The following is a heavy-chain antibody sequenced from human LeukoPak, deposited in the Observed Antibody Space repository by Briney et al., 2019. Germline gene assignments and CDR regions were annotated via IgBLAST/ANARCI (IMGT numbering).Heavy chain of an antibody. CDR1: GFTFSDHY. V-gene: IGHV3-72*01. CDR2: TRNKANRYST. D-gene: IGHD1-26*01. CDR3: ARGGSYYPFDI. J-gene: IGHJ3*02. Sequence: QPEGSLRLSCVASGFTFSDHYMDWVRQAPGKGLEWVVRTRNKANRYSTEYAASVKGRFTISRDDSQNSLYLQMNSLKTDDTAVYYCARGGSYYPFDIWGQGTMVTVSS.